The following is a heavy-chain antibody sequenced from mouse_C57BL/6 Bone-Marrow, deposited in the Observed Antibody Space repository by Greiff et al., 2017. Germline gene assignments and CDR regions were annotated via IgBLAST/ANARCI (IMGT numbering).Heavy chain of an antibody. J-gene: IGHJ1*03. Sequence: EVKLVESGGGLVKPGGSLKLSCAASGFTFSSYTMSWVRQTPEKRLEWVATISGGGGNPYYPDSVKGRFTISRDNAKNTLYLQMSSLRSEDTALYYCARGSYDYDDGWYFDVWGTGTTVTVSS. V-gene: IGHV5-9*01. CDR1: GFTFSSYT. CDR2: ISGGGGNP. CDR3: ARGSYDYDDGWYFDV. D-gene: IGHD2-4*01.